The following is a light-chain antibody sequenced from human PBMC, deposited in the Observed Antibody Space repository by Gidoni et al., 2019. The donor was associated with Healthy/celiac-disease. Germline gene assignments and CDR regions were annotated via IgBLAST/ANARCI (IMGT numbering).Light chain of an antibody. Sequence: EIVLTPSPATLSLSPGESATLSCRASQSVSSYLAWYQQKPGQAPSLLIYDASNRATGLPARFSGSGSGTDVTLTISSIEPEDFAVYYCQQRSNWPPLTFGGGTKVEIK. J-gene: IGKJ4*01. CDR3: QQRSNWPPLT. CDR1: QSVSSY. V-gene: IGKV3-11*01. CDR2: DAS.